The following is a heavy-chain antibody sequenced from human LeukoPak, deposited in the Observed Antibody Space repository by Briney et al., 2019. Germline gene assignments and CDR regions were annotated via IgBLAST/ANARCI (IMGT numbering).Heavy chain of an antibody. Sequence: SGTLSLTCGVSGXSITTTNYWSWVRQPPGGELEWIGEISLAGRTRYNPSLKSRVNISIDESKNHLYLNLASVTAADTAVYYCSRESGPFCPFGHWGQGTLVAVTS. D-gene: IGHD1-26*01. J-gene: IGHJ4*02. CDR2: ISLAGRT. CDR3: SRESGPFCPFGH. CDR1: GXSITTTNY. V-gene: IGHV4-4*02.